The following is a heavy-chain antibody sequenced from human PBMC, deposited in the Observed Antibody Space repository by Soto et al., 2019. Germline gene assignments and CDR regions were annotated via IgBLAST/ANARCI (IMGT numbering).Heavy chain of an antibody. D-gene: IGHD3-3*01. Sequence: DVQLVESGGGLVQPGGSLRLSCAASGFTFSTYAMHWVRQAPGKGLEYVSAISSNGGSTFYADSLQGRFTISRDNSKNTLYLQVGSLRAEDMAVYYCARSIHDFWSGYPQGFFDYWGQGTLVTVSS. CDR2: ISSNGGST. V-gene: IGHV3-64*07. CDR3: ARSIHDFWSGYPQGFFDY. J-gene: IGHJ4*02. CDR1: GFTFSTYA.